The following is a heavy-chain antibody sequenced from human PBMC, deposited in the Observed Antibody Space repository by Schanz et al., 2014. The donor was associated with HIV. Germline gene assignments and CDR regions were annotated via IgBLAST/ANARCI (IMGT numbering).Heavy chain of an antibody. CDR3: ARERYYSSGYFDLHYYYGIDV. Sequence: QVQLVQSGAEVQKPGASVKVSCKASGYTFTGYYMHWVRQAPGQGLEWMGWINPSSGGTNYAQKFQGRVTMTRDTSISTAYMELRRLRSDDTAVYYCARERYYSSGYFDLHYYYGIDVWGQGTTVTVSS. CDR2: INPSSGGT. CDR1: GYTFTGYY. D-gene: IGHD3-22*01. J-gene: IGHJ6*02. V-gene: IGHV1-2*02.